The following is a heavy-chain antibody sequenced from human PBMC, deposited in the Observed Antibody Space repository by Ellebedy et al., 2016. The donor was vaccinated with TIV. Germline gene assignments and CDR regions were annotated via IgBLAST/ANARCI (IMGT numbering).Heavy chain of an antibody. V-gene: IGHV3-53*01. Sequence: GESLKISXAASGFTFSSNYMSWVRQAPGKGLEWVSVIYSGGSTYYADSVKGRFTISRDNSKNTLYLQMNSLRAEDTAVYYCARERWYYDFWSGHNWFDPWGQGTLVTVSS. CDR3: ARERWYYDFWSGHNWFDP. D-gene: IGHD3-3*01. J-gene: IGHJ5*02. CDR1: GFTFSSNY. CDR2: IYSGGST.